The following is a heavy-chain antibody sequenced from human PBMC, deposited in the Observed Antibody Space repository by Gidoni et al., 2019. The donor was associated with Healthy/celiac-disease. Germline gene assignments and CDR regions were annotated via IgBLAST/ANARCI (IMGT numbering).Heavy chain of an antibody. CDR3: ARTHSIGDYYYGMDV. CDR2: SNPSSGGT. Sequence: VQLVQSGAAVKKPGASVKVSCKASRSPFTGYYMHWVRRAPGQGLEWMGWSNPSSGGTNYAQRFQGWVTMTRDTSISTAYMELSRLRSDDTAVYYCARTHSIGDYYYGMDVWGQGTTVTVSS. D-gene: IGHD3-10*01. CDR1: RSPFTGYY. J-gene: IGHJ6*02. V-gene: IGHV1-2*04.